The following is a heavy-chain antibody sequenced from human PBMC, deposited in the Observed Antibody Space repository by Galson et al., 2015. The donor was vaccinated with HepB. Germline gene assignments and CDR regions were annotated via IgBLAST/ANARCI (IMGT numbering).Heavy chain of an antibody. CDR2: IYYSGST. V-gene: IGHV4-39*01. Sequence: TLSLTCTVSGGSISSSSYYWGWIRQPPGKGLEWIGSIYYSGSTYYNPSLKSRVTISVDTSKNQFSLKLSSVTAADTAVYYCARHVVTMVRGVSPYYFDYWGQGTLVTVSS. CDR1: GGSISSSSYY. J-gene: IGHJ4*02. CDR3: ARHVVTMVRGVSPYYFDY. D-gene: IGHD3-10*01.